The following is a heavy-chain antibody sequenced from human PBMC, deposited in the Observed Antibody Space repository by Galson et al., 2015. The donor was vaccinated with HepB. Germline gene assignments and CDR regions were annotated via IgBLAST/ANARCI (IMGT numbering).Heavy chain of an antibody. CDR3: ARLKSRYYYDSSGYAFFDY. D-gene: IGHD3-22*01. Sequence: QSGAEVKKPGESLKISCKGSGYSFTSYWIGWVRQMPGKGLEWMGIIYPGDSDTRYSPSFQGQVTISADKSISTAYLQWSSLKASDTAMYYCARLKSRYYYDSSGYAFFDYWGQGTLVTVSS. J-gene: IGHJ4*02. V-gene: IGHV5-51*01. CDR1: GYSFTSYW. CDR2: IYPGDSDT.